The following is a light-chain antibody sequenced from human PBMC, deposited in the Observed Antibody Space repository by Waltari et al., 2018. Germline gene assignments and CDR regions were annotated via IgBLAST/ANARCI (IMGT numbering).Light chain of an antibody. CDR1: QSVTSIS. J-gene: IGKJ4*01. CDR2: GTS. CDR3: QEYDGEVVT. V-gene: IGKV3-20*01. Sequence: EIVLTQSPGTLSLSPGERATLSCRASQSVTSISLTWYQQKLGQAPRLLIYGTSSRATGIPDRFSGSGSGTDFTLTISRLEAEDFAIYDCQEYDGEVVTFGGGTKVEI.